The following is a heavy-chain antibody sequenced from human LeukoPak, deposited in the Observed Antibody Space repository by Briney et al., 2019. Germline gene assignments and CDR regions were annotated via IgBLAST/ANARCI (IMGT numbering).Heavy chain of an antibody. D-gene: IGHD6-19*01. V-gene: IGHV3-30*18. Sequence: GGSLRLSCAASGFTFSSNGIHWVRQAPGKGLEWVAVISYDGSNKYYADSVKGRFTISRDNSKNTLYLRMNSLRVEDTAVYYCAKDGSGLTYYFDYWGQGTLVTVSA. J-gene: IGHJ4*02. CDR1: GFTFSSNG. CDR2: ISYDGSNK. CDR3: AKDGSGLTYYFDY.